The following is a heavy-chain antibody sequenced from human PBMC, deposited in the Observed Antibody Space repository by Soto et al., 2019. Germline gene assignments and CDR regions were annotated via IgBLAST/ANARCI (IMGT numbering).Heavy chain of an antibody. V-gene: IGHV3-15*01. CDR2: IKSKTDGGTT. D-gene: IGHD2-21*01. CDR3: TTDSPQGEKGT. CDR1: GFTFSNAW. J-gene: IGHJ5*02. Sequence: EVQLVESGGGLVKPGGSLRLSCAASGFTFSNAWMSWVRQAPGKGLEWVGRIKSKTDGGTTDYAAPVKGRFTISRDDSKNTLYLQMNSLKTKDTAVYYCTTDSPQGEKGTWGQGTLVTVSS.